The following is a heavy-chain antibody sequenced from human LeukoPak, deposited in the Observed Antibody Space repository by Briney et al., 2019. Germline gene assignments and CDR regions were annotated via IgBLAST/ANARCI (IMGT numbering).Heavy chain of an antibody. V-gene: IGHV3-53*01. CDR1: GFTVSSNY. Sequence: PGGSLRLSCAASGFTVSSNYMNWVRQAPGKGLEWVSVIYSGGSTYYADSVKGRFTISRDNSKNTLYLQMNSLRAEDTAVYYCARGISSNRVDFDYWGQGTLVTVSS. J-gene: IGHJ4*02. D-gene: IGHD3-3*02. CDR3: ARGISSNRVDFDY. CDR2: IYSGGST.